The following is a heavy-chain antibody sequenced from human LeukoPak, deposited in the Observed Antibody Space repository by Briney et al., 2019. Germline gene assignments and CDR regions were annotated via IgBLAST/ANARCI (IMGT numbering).Heavy chain of an antibody. CDR3: AKSRSSLSSGYYFYYGMDV. Sequence: GGSLRLSCAASGFTFSSYAMSWVRQAPGKGLEWLSSVSGSGGSTFYADSVKGRFTISRDNSKNTVFLKMNSLRAEDTAVYYCAKSRSSLSSGYYFYYGMDVWGQGTTVTVSS. CDR1: GFTFSSYA. J-gene: IGHJ6*02. D-gene: IGHD3-22*01. CDR2: VSGSGGST. V-gene: IGHV3-23*01.